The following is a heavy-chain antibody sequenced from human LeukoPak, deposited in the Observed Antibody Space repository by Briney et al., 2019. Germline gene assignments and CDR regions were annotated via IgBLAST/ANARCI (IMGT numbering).Heavy chain of an antibody. J-gene: IGHJ4*02. CDR1: GGSIKNYY. CDR2: IHTSGST. V-gene: IGHV4-4*07. CDR3: ARDGGSGWYDY. Sequence: PSETLSLTCTVSGGSIKNYYWNWIRQPAGKGLEWIGRIHTSGSTNYNPSLKSRLTVSVDTSKNQLSLRLTSVTAADTAVYYCARDGGSGWYDYWGQGILVTVSS. D-gene: IGHD6-19*01.